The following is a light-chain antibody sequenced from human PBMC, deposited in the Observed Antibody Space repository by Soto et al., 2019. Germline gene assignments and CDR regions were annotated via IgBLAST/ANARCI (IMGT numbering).Light chain of an antibody. Sequence: DIQMTQSPSSVSASVGDRVTITCRASQSISSNLHWYQHTPGRAPKLLINAASSLQTGVPSRFNGSGSATYFTLTITSLQPEDFATYYCQQSYITPRTFGQGTKVEIK. CDR3: QQSYITPRT. J-gene: IGKJ1*01. CDR2: AAS. V-gene: IGKV1-39*01. CDR1: QSISSN.